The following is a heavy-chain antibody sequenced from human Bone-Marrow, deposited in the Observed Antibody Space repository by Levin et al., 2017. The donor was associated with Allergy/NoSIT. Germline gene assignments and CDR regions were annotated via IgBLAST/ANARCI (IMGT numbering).Heavy chain of an antibody. D-gene: IGHD3-3*01. J-gene: IGHJ6*03. CDR2: IKTKSEGETK. V-gene: IGHV3-15*01. CDR3: TTDPRLRFFYYHYMDV. Sequence: GESLKISCAASGFTFSDASMSWVRQGPGKGLEWVGRIKTKSEGETKEYAAPVKGRFIISRDESKNIMCLQMHSVKTEDTAVYYCTTDPRLRFFYYHYMDVWGAGTTVTVSS. CDR1: GFTFSDAS.